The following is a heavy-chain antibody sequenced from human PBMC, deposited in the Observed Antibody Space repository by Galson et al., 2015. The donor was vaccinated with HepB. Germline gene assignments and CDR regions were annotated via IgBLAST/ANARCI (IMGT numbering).Heavy chain of an antibody. CDR2: ISGSGGST. CDR3: AKDLARVPAAYDAFDI. CDR1: GFTFSSYA. Sequence: SLRLSCAASGFTFSSYAMSWVRQAPGKGLEWVSAISGSGGSTYYADSVKGRFTISRDNSKNTLYLQMNSLRAEDTAVYYCAKDLARVPAAYDAFDIWGQGTMVTVSS. V-gene: IGHV3-23*01. J-gene: IGHJ3*02. D-gene: IGHD2-2*01.